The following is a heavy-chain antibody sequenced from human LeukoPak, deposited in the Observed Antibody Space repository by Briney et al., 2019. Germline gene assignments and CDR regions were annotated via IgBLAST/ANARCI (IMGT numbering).Heavy chain of an antibody. V-gene: IGHV3-23*01. D-gene: IGHD1-1*01. J-gene: IGHJ2*01. Sequence: GGSLRLSCAASGFTFSSYAMSWIRQAPGKGLDWVSAISGGGDNTYYPDSVKGRFTISRDNSKNTLYLQMNSLRAEDTAIYYCAKPRAMTTGVGRYFDLWGRSTLVTVSS. CDR1: GFTFSSYA. CDR3: AKPRAMTTGVGRYFDL. CDR2: ISGGGDNT.